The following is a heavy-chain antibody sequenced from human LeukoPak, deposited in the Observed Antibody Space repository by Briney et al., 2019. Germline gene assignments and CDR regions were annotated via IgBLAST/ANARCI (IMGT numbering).Heavy chain of an antibody. V-gene: IGHV4-4*07. D-gene: IGHD6-6*01. CDR1: GDSITNYY. Sequence: SETLSLTCTVSGDSITNYYWNWIRQPAGKGLEWIGRIHTSGTTNHNPSLKSRVTMSVDTSMNQFSQKLSSVTAADTAVYYCARLGDSSSSGIDYWGQGTLVTVSS. CDR2: IHTSGTT. CDR3: ARLGDSSSSGIDY. J-gene: IGHJ4*02.